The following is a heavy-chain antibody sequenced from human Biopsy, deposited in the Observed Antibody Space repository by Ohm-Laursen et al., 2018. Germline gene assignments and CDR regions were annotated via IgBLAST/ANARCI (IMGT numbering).Heavy chain of an antibody. D-gene: IGHD2-2*01. V-gene: IGHV1-46*01. CDR2: INPSGGST. Sequence: ASVKVSCKASGYTFTSYYMHWVRQAPGQGLEWMGIINPSGGSTTYAQKFQGRVTMNRDTSTSTVYMELSSLRSDDTAVYYCARGGTLVVVPTAVLHSFDIWGQGTMVTVSS. CDR3: ARGGTLVVVPTAVLHSFDI. J-gene: IGHJ3*02. CDR1: GYTFTSYY.